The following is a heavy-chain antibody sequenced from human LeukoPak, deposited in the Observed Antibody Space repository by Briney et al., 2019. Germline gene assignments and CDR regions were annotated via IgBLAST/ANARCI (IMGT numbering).Heavy chain of an antibody. CDR2: ISGGGGTT. V-gene: IGHV3-23*01. CDR3: VKGATVTTRPNFDD. CDR1: GFTFSSYA. Sequence: QSGGSLRLSSAASGFTFSSYAMTWVRQAPGKGLEWVSVISGGGGTTYYGDSVKGRFTISRDNSKNTLFLQMNSLRVEDTATYYCVKGATVTTRPNFDDWGQGTVVTVSS. D-gene: IGHD4-17*01. J-gene: IGHJ4*02.